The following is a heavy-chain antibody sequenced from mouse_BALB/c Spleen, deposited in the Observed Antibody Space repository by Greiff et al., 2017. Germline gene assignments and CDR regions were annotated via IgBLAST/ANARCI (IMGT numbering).Heavy chain of an antibody. Sequence: VQLQQSGAELAKPGASVKMSCKASGYTFTSYWMHWVKQRPGQGLEWIGYINPSTGYTEYNQKFKDKATLTADKSSSTAYMQLSSLTSEDSAVYYCERSGGSSWFAYWGQGTLVTVSA. V-gene: IGHV1-7*01. CDR2: INPSTGYT. CDR1: GYTFTSYW. CDR3: ERSGGSSWFAY. D-gene: IGHD1-1*01. J-gene: IGHJ3*01.